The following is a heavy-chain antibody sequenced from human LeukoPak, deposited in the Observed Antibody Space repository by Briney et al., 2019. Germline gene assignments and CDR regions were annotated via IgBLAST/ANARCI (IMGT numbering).Heavy chain of an antibody. V-gene: IGHV3-30-3*01. CDR2: ISYDGSNK. CDR3: ARGYCSSTSCYTVDY. Sequence: PGRSLRLSCAASGFTFSSYAMHWVRQAPGKGLEWVAVISYDGSNKYYADSVKGRFTISRDNSKNTLYLQMNSLRAEDTAVYYCARGYCSSTSCYTVDYWGQGTQVTVSS. D-gene: IGHD2-2*02. CDR1: GFTFSSYA. J-gene: IGHJ4*02.